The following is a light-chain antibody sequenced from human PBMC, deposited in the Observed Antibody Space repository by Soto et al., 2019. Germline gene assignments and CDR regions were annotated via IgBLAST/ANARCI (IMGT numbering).Light chain of an antibody. J-gene: IGLJ1*01. V-gene: IGLV2-14*01. CDR1: SSDIGGYNY. CDR2: DVN. Sequence: QSVLTQPASVSGSPGQSITISCTGTSSDIGGYNYVSWYQQHPGKAPKLMIYDVNNRPSGVSDRFSASKSGNTASLTISGLQAEDLADYYCGSSTSSSTNVSAPGTYLTV. CDR3: GSSTSSSTNV.